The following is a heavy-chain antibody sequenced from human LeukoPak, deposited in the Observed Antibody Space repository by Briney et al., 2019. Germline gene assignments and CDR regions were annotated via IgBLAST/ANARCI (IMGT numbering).Heavy chain of an antibody. Sequence: GSLRLSCAASGFTFTSAWMSWVRQAPGKGLEWVGRIKSKTDGGTTDYAAPVKGRFTISRDDSKNTLYLQMNSLKTEDTAVYYCTRDPLLAGYCGGDCYSSGYFQHWGQGTLVTVSS. D-gene: IGHD2-21*02. V-gene: IGHV3-15*01. J-gene: IGHJ1*01. CDR1: GFTFTSAW. CDR3: TRDPLLAGYCGGDCYSSGYFQH. CDR2: IKSKTDGGTT.